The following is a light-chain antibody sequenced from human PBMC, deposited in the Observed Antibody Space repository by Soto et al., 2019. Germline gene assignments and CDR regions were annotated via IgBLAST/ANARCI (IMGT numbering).Light chain of an antibody. CDR1: SSDVGRYNL. Sequence: QSVLTQPASVSGSPGQSITISCTGSSSDVGRYNLVSWYQQHPGKAPKLIIYEGSKRPSGVSNRFSGSKSGNTASLTISGLQAEDEADYYCCSYAGSSTLVFGGGTKLTVL. CDR2: EGS. V-gene: IGLV2-23*01. CDR3: CSYAGSSTLV. J-gene: IGLJ2*01.